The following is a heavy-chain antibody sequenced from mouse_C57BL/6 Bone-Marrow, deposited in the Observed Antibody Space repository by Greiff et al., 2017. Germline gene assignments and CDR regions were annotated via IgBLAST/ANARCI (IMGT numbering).Heavy chain of an antibody. CDR3: AMIYYDYGYAMDY. D-gene: IGHD2-4*01. CDR1: GFTFSDYY. J-gene: IGHJ4*01. CDR2: INYDGSST. V-gene: IGHV5-16*01. Sequence: EVKLVESEGGLVQPGSSMKLSCTASGFTFSDYYMAWVRQVPEKGLEWVANINYDGSSTYYLDSLKSRFIISRANAKNILYLQKSSLKSEDTATYYCAMIYYDYGYAMDYWGQGTSVTVAS.